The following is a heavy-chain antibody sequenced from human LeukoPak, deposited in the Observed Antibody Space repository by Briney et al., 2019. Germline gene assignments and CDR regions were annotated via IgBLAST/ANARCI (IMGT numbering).Heavy chain of an antibody. CDR2: INPSGGST. Sequence: GASVKVSCKASGYTFTSYYMHWVRQAPGQGLEWMGIINPSGGSTSYAQKSQGRVTMTRDTSTSTVYMELSSLRSEDTAVYYCAILGRSIAVAGTCFDYWGQGTLVTVSS. D-gene: IGHD6-19*01. CDR1: GYTFTSYY. J-gene: IGHJ4*02. V-gene: IGHV1-46*01. CDR3: AILGRSIAVAGTCFDY.